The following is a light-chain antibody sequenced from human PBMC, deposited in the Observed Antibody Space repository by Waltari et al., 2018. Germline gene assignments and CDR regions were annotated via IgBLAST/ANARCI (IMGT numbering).Light chain of an antibody. V-gene: IGLV3-21*02. CDR2: DDS. Sequence: SFVLTQPPSVTVAPGQTARITCGGKNLGGKSVHGYQQKPGQAPGRVVYDDSDRPSGTPPRFDGFNSGDAATLIISRVEAGDEADFYCQVWDSDSDRHVLFGGGTKLTVL. CDR3: QVWDSDSDRHVL. J-gene: IGLJ2*01. CDR1: NLGGKS.